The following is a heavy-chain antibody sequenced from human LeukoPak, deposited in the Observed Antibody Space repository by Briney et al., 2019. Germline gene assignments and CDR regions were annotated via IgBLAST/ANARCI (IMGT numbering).Heavy chain of an antibody. CDR1: GFTFSSYG. V-gene: IGHV3-33*01. Sequence: PGRSLRLSCAASGFTFSSYGMHWVRQAPGKGLEWVAVIWYDGGNKYYADSVKGRFTISRDNSKNTLYLQMNSLRAEDTAVYYCARTVSSGWYDYWGQGTLVTVSS. J-gene: IGHJ4*02. D-gene: IGHD6-19*01. CDR2: IWYDGGNK. CDR3: ARTVSSGWYDY.